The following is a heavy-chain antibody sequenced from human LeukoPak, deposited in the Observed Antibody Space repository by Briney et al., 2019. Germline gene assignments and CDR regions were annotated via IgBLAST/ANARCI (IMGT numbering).Heavy chain of an antibody. CDR1: GFTFSSYG. CDR2: ISYDGSEK. V-gene: IGHV3-30*03. J-gene: IGHJ4*02. D-gene: IGHD2/OR15-2a*01. CDR3: VSFYETY. Sequence: GRSLRLSCAASGFTFSSYGMHWVRQAPGKGLEWVAVISYDGSEKYYEDSVKGRFTISRDNSKNALYLQMSNLRVEDTAVYYCVSFYETYWGRGTLVTVSS.